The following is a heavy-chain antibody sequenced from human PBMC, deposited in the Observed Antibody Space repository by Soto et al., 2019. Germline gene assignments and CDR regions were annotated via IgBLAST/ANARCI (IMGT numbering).Heavy chain of an antibody. J-gene: IGHJ4*02. D-gene: IGHD2-15*01. CDR2: IWYDGSNK. CDR1: GFTFSSYG. V-gene: IGHV3-33*01. CDR3: ARDLLPYCSGGSCYPGLYDY. Sequence: PGGSLRLSCAASGFTFSSYGMHWVRQAPGKGLEWVAVIWYDGSNKYYADSVKGRFTISRDNSKNTLYLQMNSLRAEDTAVYYCARDLLPYCSGGSCYPGLYDYWGQGTLVTVSS.